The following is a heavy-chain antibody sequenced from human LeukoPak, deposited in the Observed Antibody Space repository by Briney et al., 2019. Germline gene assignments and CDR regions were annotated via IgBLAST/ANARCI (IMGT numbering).Heavy chain of an antibody. CDR3: AKAFTMIVVVDAFDI. V-gene: IGHV3-23*01. D-gene: IGHD3-22*01. J-gene: IGHJ3*02. CDR2: ISGSGGST. CDR1: GFTFSSYG. Sequence: PGGTLRLSCAASGFTFSSYGMSWVRQAPGKGLEWVSAISGSGGSTYYADSVKGRFTISRDNSKNTLYLQMNSLRAEDTAVYYCAKAFTMIVVVDAFDIWGQGTMVIVSS.